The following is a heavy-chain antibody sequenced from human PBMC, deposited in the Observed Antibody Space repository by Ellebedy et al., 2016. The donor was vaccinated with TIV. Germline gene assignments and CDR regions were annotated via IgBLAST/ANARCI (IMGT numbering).Heavy chain of an antibody. CDR1: GFSLSNVW. J-gene: IGHJ4*02. CDR2: VKRSIESETT. V-gene: IGHV3-15*01. D-gene: IGHD2-8*02. Sequence: GGSLRLXXAGSGFSLSNVWMSWVRQAQGKGLEWVGRVKRSIESETTDYPASVKGRFIVSRDDSKNTVSLQINSLQTDDTAVYYCATGVVSAYEYWGQGTLVTVSS. CDR3: ATGVVSAYEY.